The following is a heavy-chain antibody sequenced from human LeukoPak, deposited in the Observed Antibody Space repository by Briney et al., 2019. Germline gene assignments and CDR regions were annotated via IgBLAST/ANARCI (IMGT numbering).Heavy chain of an antibody. CDR1: GYTFTCYD. Sequence: GASVKVSFKASGYTFTCYDINWVRQATGQGLEWMGWMNPNSGNTGYAQKFPGRVTITSNTSISTAYMELSSLRSEDTAVYYCARSRPNDYGDKPFDYWGQGTLVTVSS. V-gene: IGHV1-8*03. CDR2: MNPNSGNT. D-gene: IGHD4-23*01. J-gene: IGHJ4*02. CDR3: ARSRPNDYGDKPFDY.